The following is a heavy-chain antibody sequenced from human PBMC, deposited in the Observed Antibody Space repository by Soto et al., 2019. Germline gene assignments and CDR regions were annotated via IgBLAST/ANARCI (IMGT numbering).Heavy chain of an antibody. CDR3: VHGIDDTTANPFDDTSGYRFDY. CDR1: GFSLNGNGVG. Sequence: SGPTLVNPRQTLTLTCMFSGFSLNGNGVGVGWIRQPPGKALEWLAFIYWDDDQRYSPSLKSRLTITKDTSKNQVVLKMTNMDPVDTGTYYCVHGIDDTTANPFDDTSGYRFDYWGQGILVTVSS. CDR2: IYWDDDQ. J-gene: IGHJ4*02. D-gene: IGHD3-22*01. V-gene: IGHV2-5*02.